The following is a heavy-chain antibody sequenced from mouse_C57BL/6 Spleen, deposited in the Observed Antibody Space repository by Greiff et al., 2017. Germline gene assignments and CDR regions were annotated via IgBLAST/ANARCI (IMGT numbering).Heavy chain of an antibody. CDR3: ARPLGGLYSRFAD. CDR2: ISSGGSYT. V-gene: IGHV5-6*01. CDR1: GFTFSSYG. D-gene: IGHD2-5*01. J-gene: IGHJ3*01. Sequence: EVKLMESGGDLVKPGGSLKLSCAASGFTFSSYGMSWVRQTPDKRLEWVATISSGGSYTYYPDSVKGRFTISRDNAKNTLYLQMSSLKSEDTAMYDCARPLGGLYSRFADWGQGTLVTVCA.